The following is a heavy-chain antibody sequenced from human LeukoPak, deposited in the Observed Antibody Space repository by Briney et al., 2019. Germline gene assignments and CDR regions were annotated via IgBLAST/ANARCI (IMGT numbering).Heavy chain of an antibody. CDR2: IKQDGTEK. CDR1: GFTFSKFW. CDR3: ARFTVFGVGNGFDI. Sequence: GGSLRLSCAASGFTFSKFWMNWVRQAPGKGLEGVASIKQDGTEKYFVDSVKGRFTISRDNGKNSVYLQMNSLRAEDTAVYYCARFTVFGVGNGFDIWGQGTMVIVSS. V-gene: IGHV3-7*01. J-gene: IGHJ3*02. D-gene: IGHD3-3*01.